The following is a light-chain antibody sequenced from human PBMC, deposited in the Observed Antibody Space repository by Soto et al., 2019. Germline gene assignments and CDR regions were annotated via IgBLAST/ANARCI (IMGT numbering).Light chain of an antibody. J-gene: IGLJ2*01. V-gene: IGLV1-40*01. CDR2: GNS. CDR1: SSNIGAGYD. CDR3: QSYDSSLSGVV. Sequence: QSVLTQPHSGSGAPGQGVTISCTGSSSNIGAGYDVHWYQQLPGTAPKLLIYGNSNRPSGVPDRFSGSKAGTSASLAITGLQAEDEADYYCQSYDSSLSGVVFGGGTKLTVL.